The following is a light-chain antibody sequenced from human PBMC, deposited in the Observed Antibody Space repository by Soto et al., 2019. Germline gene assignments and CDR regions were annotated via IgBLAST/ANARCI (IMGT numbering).Light chain of an antibody. CDR2: NAS. CDR3: QQYNSYPWT. Sequence: DFQLTQSPSFLSASIGDRVTITCRASQGISSYLAWYQQKPGKPPKLLIYNASTLQSGVPSRFSGSGSGTEFTLTISSLQPDDFATYYCQQYNSYPWTFGLGTKVDIK. V-gene: IGKV1-9*01. J-gene: IGKJ1*01. CDR1: QGISSY.